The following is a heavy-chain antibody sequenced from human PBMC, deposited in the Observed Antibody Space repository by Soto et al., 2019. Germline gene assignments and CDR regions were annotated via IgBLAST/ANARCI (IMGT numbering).Heavy chain of an antibody. J-gene: IGHJ4*02. CDR3: VSYRGAFYFDH. CDR1: GGSVSSDY. Sequence: PSETLSLTCTVSGGSVSSDYWSWIRQSPAKGLEWIGFVYYGGTNYNPSFESRVTMSVDTPKKQFSLELSDVTAADTAVYYCVSYRGAFYFDHWGQGTLVTVSS. V-gene: IGHV4-59*02. CDR2: VYYGGT. D-gene: IGHD4-4*01.